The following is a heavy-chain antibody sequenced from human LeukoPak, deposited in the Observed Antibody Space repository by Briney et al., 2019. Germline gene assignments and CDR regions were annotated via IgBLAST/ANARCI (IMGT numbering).Heavy chain of an antibody. V-gene: IGHV1-46*01. CDR3: ARVDNHYYHSSDY. CDR2: INPSGGST. Sequence: ASVKVSCKASGYTFTNYAITWVRQAPGQGLEWMGIINPSGGSTSYAQKFQGRVTMTRDTSTSTVYMELSSLRSEDTAVYYCARVDNHYYHSSDYWGQGTLVTVSS. D-gene: IGHD3-22*01. J-gene: IGHJ4*02. CDR1: GYTFTNYA.